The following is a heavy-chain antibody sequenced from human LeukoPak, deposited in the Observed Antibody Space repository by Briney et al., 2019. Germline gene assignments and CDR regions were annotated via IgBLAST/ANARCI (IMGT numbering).Heavy chain of an antibody. D-gene: IGHD6-19*01. V-gene: IGHV3-30*18. CDR3: AKSSSGWPYSWFDP. CDR1: GFTFSSYG. CDR2: ISYDGSNK. J-gene: IGHJ5*02. Sequence: GGSLRLSCAASGFTFSSYGMHWVRQAPGKGLEWVAVISYDGSNKYYADSVKGRFTISRDNSKNTLYLQMNSLRAEDTAVYYCAKSSSGWPYSWFDPWGQGTLVTVSS.